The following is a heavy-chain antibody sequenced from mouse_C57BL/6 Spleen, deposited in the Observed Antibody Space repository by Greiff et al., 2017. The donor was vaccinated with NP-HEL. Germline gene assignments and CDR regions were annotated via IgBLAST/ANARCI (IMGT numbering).Heavy chain of an antibody. Sequence: EVQLVESGAELVKPGASVKLSCTASGFTIKDYYMHWVKQRTEQGLEWIGRIDPEDGETKYASKFQGKATITADTSSNTAYLQLSSLTSEDTAVYYCARLHGSSYDFDYWGKGTTLTVSS. V-gene: IGHV14-2*01. CDR2: IDPEDGET. CDR1: GFTIKDYY. CDR3: ARLHGSSYDFDY. J-gene: IGHJ2*01. D-gene: IGHD1-1*01.